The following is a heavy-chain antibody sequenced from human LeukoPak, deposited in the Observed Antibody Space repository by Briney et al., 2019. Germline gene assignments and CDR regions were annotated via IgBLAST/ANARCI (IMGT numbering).Heavy chain of an antibody. J-gene: IGHJ4*02. CDR2: ISSSSSYI. Sequence: GGSLRLSCAASGFTFNNYAMSWVRQAPGKGLEWVSSISSSSSYIYYADSVKGRFAISRDNAKNSLYLQMNSLRAEDTAVYYCARDSLSYGDYDYWGQGTLVTVSS. CDR3: ARDSLSYGDYDY. D-gene: IGHD4-17*01. V-gene: IGHV3-21*01. CDR1: GFTFNNYA.